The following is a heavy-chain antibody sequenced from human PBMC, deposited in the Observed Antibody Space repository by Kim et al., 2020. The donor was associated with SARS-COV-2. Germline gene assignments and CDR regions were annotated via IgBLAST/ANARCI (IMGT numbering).Heavy chain of an antibody. V-gene: IGHV1-2*02. J-gene: IGHJ5*02. D-gene: IGHD4-17*01. Sequence: AQKFQGRVTMTRDTSISTAYMELSRLRSDDTAVYYCAKENGDYAYNWFDPWGQGTLVTVSS. CDR3: AKENGDYAYNWFDP.